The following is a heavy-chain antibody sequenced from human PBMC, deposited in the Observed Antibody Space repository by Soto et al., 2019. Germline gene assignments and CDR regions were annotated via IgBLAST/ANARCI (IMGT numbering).Heavy chain of an antibody. CDR1: GHSIINFY. J-gene: IGHJ4*02. Sequence: PLEILSLTCTVSGHSIINFYWSWIRQSPGKGLEWIGNVYYTGTTNYNPSLNSRVTISIDTSRKHFSLNLNSLTAADTAIYYCAVSTGGSQYYFDSWGQGALVTVSS. D-gene: IGHD2-8*02. V-gene: IGHV4-59*01. CDR2: VYYTGTT. CDR3: AVSTGGSQYYFDS.